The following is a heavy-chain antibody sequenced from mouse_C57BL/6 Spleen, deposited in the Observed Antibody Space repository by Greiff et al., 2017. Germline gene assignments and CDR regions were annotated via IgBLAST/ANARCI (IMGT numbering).Heavy chain of an antibody. Sequence: QVQLQQPGAELVRPGSSVKLSCKASGYTFTSYWMHWVKQRPIQGLEWIGNIDPSDSETHYNQKFKDKATLTVDKSSSTAYMQLSSLTSEDSAVYYCARSPIYDGYYLFAYWGQGTLVTVSA. V-gene: IGHV1-52*01. CDR2: IDPSDSET. CDR3: ARSPIYDGYYLFAY. CDR1: GYTFTSYW. D-gene: IGHD2-3*01. J-gene: IGHJ3*01.